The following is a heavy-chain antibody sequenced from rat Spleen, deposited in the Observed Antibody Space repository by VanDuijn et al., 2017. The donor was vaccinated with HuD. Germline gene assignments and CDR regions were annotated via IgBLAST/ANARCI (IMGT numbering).Heavy chain of an antibody. V-gene: IGHV3-3*01. J-gene: IGHJ3*01. CDR3: ARWDYYSPRWYFDF. D-gene: IGHD1-1*01. Sequence: QLQESGPGLVKPSQSLSLTCSVTVYSITSSYRWNWIRKFPGNKLEWMGYINGAGSTNYNPSLKSRISITRDTSKNQFFLQVNSVTTEDTATYFCARWDYYSPRWYFDFWGQGTVVTVSS. CDR2: INGAGST. CDR1: VYSITSSYR.